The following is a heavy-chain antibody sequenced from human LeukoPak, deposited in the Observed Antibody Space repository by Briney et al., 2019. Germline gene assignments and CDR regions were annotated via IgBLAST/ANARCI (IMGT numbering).Heavy chain of an antibody. Sequence: SETLSLTCTVSGASISSYYWSWIRQPPGKGLEWIGYIYYSGSTNYNPSLKSRVTISVDTSKNQFSLKLSSVTAADTAVYYCARATYYDILTGYFYFDYWGQGTLVTVSS. CDR1: GASISSYY. V-gene: IGHV4-59*01. CDR3: ARATYYDILTGYFYFDY. CDR2: IYYSGST. D-gene: IGHD3-9*01. J-gene: IGHJ4*02.